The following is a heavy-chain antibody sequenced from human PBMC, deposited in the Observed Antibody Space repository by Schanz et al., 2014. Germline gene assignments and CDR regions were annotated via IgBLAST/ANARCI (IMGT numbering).Heavy chain of an antibody. J-gene: IGHJ5*02. CDR1: GGSIRGYY. CDR2: VHSSGST. V-gene: IGHV4-59*08. CDR3: ARHLPGGYNNHGWFDP. Sequence: QVQLQESGPGLVKPSETLSLTCTVSGGSIRGYYCSWIRQPPGKGLEWIGYVHSSGSTNYNSSLKSRVTISVHTSKTQFSLKWSSVTAADTAVYYCARHLPGGYNNHGWFDPWGQGTLVTVSS. D-gene: IGHD4-4*01.